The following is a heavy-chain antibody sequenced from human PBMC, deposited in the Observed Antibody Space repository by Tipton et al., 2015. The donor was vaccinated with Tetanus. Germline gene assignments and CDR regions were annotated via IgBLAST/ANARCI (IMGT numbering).Heavy chain of an antibody. CDR1: GGSVRGGSYY. CDR3: ARVGISQNAYSYVYHGLDV. CDR2: ISYSGST. Sequence: TLSLTCTVSGGSVRGGSYYWNWIRQPPGKGLEWIGYISYSGSTNSNYSLKSRITISQDTSNNQFSLKLTSVTAADTAVYYCARVGISQNAYSYVYHGLDVWGQGTTVTVSS. J-gene: IGHJ6*02. D-gene: IGHD5-18*01. V-gene: IGHV4-61*01.